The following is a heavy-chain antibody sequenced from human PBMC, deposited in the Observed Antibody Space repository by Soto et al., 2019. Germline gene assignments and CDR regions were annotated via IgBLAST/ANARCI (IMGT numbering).Heavy chain of an antibody. Sequence: PGGSLILSCAASGFTFSSYEMNWVRQAPGKGLEWLACVNTGGGTIYYADSVKGRFTISRDNAKNSVYLQMDSLRAEDTAVYYCARDGIVRGFDPWGQGTLVTVSS. CDR3: ARDGIVRGFDP. CDR1: GFTFSSYE. J-gene: IGHJ5*02. V-gene: IGHV3-48*03. D-gene: IGHD2-15*01. CDR2: VNTGGGTI.